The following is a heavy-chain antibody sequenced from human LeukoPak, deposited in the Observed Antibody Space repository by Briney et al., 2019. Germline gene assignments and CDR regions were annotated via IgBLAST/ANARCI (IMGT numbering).Heavy chain of an antibody. CDR2: IYGGCTT. V-gene: IGHV3-66*01. J-gene: IGHJ4*02. Sequence: GGSLRLSCAASGFAVSTNYLSWLRQAPGKGVEGVSVIYGGCTTHYADAVEGRFTISRDNSKNTLYLQMNSLRVEDTAVYYCARTYYYDSSGPDWGQGTLVTVSS. D-gene: IGHD3-22*01. CDR3: ARTYYYDSSGPD. CDR1: GFAVSTNY.